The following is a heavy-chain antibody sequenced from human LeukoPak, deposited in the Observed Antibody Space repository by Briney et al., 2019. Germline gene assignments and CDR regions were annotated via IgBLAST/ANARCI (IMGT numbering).Heavy chain of an antibody. Sequence: ASVKVSCKASGYTFTGYYMHWVRQAPGQGLEWMGIINPSGGSTSYAQNFQGRVTMTRDTSTSTVYMELSSLRSEDTAVYYCARGGANCTNGVCEWNWFDPWGQGTLVTVSS. CDR2: INPSGGST. CDR1: GYTFTGYY. CDR3: ARGGANCTNGVCEWNWFDP. J-gene: IGHJ5*02. V-gene: IGHV1-46*03. D-gene: IGHD2-8*01.